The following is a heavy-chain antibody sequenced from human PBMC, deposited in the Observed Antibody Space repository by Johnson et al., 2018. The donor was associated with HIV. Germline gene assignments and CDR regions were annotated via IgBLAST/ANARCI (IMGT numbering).Heavy chain of an antibody. CDR3: ARGGIAARIDAFDI. Sequence: VQLVESGGGVVQPGRSLRLSCAASGFTFSSYAMHWVRQATGKGLEWVSAIGTAGDTYYPGSVKGRFTISRENAKNSLYLQMNSLRAGDTAVYYCARGGIAARIDAFDIWGQGRMVTVSS. D-gene: IGHD6-6*01. J-gene: IGHJ3*02. CDR2: IGTAGDT. CDR1: GFTFSSYA. V-gene: IGHV3-13*01.